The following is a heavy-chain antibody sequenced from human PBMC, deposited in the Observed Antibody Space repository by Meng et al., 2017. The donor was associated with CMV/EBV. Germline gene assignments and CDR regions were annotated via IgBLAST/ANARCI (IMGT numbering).Heavy chain of an antibody. D-gene: IGHD3-22*01. Sequence: VQRPGSGRGLVKPSQTLSLTCCVSGGSISSGDYYWSWIRQPPGKGLEWIGYIYYSGTTYYNPSLESRVTISVDTSKNQFSLNLSSVTAADTAVYYCARLSGSGTTSTGYHYAFDSWGQGTLVTVSS. CDR1: GGSISSGDYY. CDR3: ARLSGSGTTSTGYHYAFDS. J-gene: IGHJ4*02. V-gene: IGHV4-30-4*08. CDR2: IYYSGTT.